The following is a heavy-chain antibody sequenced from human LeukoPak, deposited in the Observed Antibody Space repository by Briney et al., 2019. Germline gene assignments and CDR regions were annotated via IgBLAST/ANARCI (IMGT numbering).Heavy chain of an antibody. CDR2: IYTSGST. D-gene: IGHD6-19*01. CDR1: GGSISSYY. J-gene: IGHJ4*02. CDR3: ARGGVRAVAGRGHYFDY. Sequence: SETLSLTCTVSGGSISSYYWSWIRQPAGKGLEWIGRIYTSGSTNYNPSLKSRVTMSVDTSKNQFSLKLSSVTAADTAVYYCARGGVRAVAGRGHYFDYWGQGTLVTVSS. V-gene: IGHV4-4*07.